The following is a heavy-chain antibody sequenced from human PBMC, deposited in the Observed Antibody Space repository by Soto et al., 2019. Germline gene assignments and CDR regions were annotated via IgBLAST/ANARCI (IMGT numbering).Heavy chain of an antibody. D-gene: IGHD2-21*01. CDR1: GYTFINYY. Sequence: HAHLVQSGAEVREPGASVKVSCRTSGYTFINYYIHWVRQAPGHGLEWMAIINPMSGATNYAQKFQGRITLTMDTSTTTVYMEVSSLTSEDTAVYYCARDLAAGDLWGQGTLVTVSS. CDR3: ARDLAAGDL. J-gene: IGHJ4*02. V-gene: IGHV1-46*01. CDR2: INPMSGAT.